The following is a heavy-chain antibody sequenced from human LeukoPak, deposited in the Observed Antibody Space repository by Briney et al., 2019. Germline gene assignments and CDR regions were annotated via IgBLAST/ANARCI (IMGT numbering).Heavy chain of an antibody. CDR1: GGSIGSYY. CDR3: ARDGVAGGFDY. V-gene: IGHV4-59*01. J-gene: IGHJ4*02. Sequence: TSETLSLTCTVSGGSIGSYYWNWIRQAPGKGLEWIGYIHYSGSTNHNSSLKSRVTISVDTSKNQYSLKPSSVTAADTAVYYCARDGVAGGFDYWGQGTLVTVSS. D-gene: IGHD6-19*01. CDR2: IHYSGST.